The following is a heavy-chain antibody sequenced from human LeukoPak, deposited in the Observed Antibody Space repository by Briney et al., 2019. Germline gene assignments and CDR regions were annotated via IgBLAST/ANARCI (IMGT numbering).Heavy chain of an antibody. CDR2: IYYSGST. CDR1: GGSISSYY. J-gene: IGHJ4*02. V-gene: IGHV4-59*12. Sequence: SETLSLTCTVSGGSISSYYWSWIRQSPGKGLEWIGYIYYSGSTNYNPSLKSRVTISVDTSKNQFSLKLSSVTAADTAVYYCARRRGGYNYYFDYWGQGTLVTVSS. D-gene: IGHD5-24*01. CDR3: ARRRGGYNYYFDY.